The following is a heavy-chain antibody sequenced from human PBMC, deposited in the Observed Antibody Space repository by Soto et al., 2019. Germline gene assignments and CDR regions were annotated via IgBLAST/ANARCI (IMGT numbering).Heavy chain of an antibody. CDR1: GGSISSSSYY. Sequence: QLQLQESGPGLVKPSETLSLTCTVSGGSISSSSYYWGWIRQPPGKGLEWIGSIYYSGSTYYNPSLKSRVTISVDTSKNQFSLKLSSVTAADTAVYYCARHGEGGSYHYYYYGMDVWGQGTTVTVSS. CDR3: ARHGEGGSYHYYYYGMDV. V-gene: IGHV4-39*01. D-gene: IGHD1-26*01. CDR2: IYYSGST. J-gene: IGHJ6*02.